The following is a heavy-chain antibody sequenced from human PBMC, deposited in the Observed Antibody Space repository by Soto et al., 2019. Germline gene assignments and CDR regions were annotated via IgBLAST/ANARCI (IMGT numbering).Heavy chain of an antibody. CDR1: GGSISSYY. Sequence: SETLSLTCTVSGGSISSYYWSCVRQPPGKGLEWIGYIYYSGSTNYNPSLKSRVTISVEKSKNQFSLKLSSVTTADTAVYYCARNIAARPYYFDYWGQGTLVTVSS. CDR3: ARNIAARPYYFDY. D-gene: IGHD6-25*01. CDR2: IYYSGST. J-gene: IGHJ4*02. V-gene: IGHV4-59*01.